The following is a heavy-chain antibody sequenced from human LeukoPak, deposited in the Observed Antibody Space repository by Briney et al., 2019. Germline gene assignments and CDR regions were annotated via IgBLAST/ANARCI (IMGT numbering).Heavy chain of an antibody. CDR2: IYTSGST. J-gene: IGHJ6*03. CDR3: ARDRGLRDYYYMDV. CDR1: GGSISSGSYY. Sequence: SETLSLTCTVSGGSISSGSYYWSWIRQPAGKGLEWIGRIYTSGSTNYNPSLKSRVTISVDTSKNQFSLKLSSVTAADTAVYYCARDRGLRDYYYMDVWGKGTTITVSS. V-gene: IGHV4-61*02. D-gene: IGHD3-10*01.